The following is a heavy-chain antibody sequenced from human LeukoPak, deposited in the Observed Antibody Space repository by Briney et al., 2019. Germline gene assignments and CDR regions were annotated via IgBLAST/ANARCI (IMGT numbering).Heavy chain of an antibody. CDR1: GFTLSSYE. D-gene: IGHD2-2*02. Sequence: GGSLRHFCAASGFTLSSYEMNWVRQAPGKGLEWVSYIISSGSTIYYADSVKGRFTISRDNAKNSLYLQMNSLRAEDTAVYYWARAYCSSTSCYSGAFDYWGQGTLVTVSS. V-gene: IGHV3-48*03. CDR3: ARAYCSSTSCYSGAFDY. J-gene: IGHJ4*02. CDR2: IISSGSTI.